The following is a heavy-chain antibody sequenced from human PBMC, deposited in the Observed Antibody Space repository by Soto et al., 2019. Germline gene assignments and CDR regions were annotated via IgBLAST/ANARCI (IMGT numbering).Heavy chain of an antibody. Sequence: EVQLVASGGGLVQPGGSLRLSCAASGFTFSTYSMNWVRQAPGKGLEWVSYISSSSSTIYYPDSVKGRFTISRDNAKNSLYLQMNSLRDENTAVYYCARGCGGDCFRSEYWGQGTLVTVSS. CDR3: ARGCGGDCFRSEY. CDR1: GFTFSTYS. CDR2: ISSSSSTI. V-gene: IGHV3-48*02. D-gene: IGHD2-21*02. J-gene: IGHJ4*02.